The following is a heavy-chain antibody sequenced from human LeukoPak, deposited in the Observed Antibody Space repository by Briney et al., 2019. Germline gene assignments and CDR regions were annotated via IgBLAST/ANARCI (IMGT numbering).Heavy chain of an antibody. D-gene: IGHD3-10*01. J-gene: IGHJ4*02. Sequence: GASVKVSCKASGYTFTSYGISWVRQAPGQGLEWMGWISAYNGNTNYAQKLQGRVTMTTDTSTSTAYMELRSLRSDDTAVYYCARDRRAMVRGVIPFDYWGQGTLVTVSS. CDR1: GYTFTSYG. CDR2: ISAYNGNT. V-gene: IGHV1-18*01. CDR3: ARDRRAMVRGVIPFDY.